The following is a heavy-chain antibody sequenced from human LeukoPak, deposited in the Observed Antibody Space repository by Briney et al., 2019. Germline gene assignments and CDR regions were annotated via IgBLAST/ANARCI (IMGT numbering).Heavy chain of an antibody. CDR1: GFTFSDYY. J-gene: IGHJ4*02. CDR2: ISSGSTI. D-gene: IGHD5-18*01. CDR3: AKGLGYTYGSFDY. Sequence: GGSLRLSCAASGFTFSDYYMSWIRQAPGKGLEWVSYISSGSTIYYADSVKGRFTISRDNSRNTLYLEMNNLRAEDTAVYYCAKGLGYTYGSFDYWGQGTLVTVSS. V-gene: IGHV3-11*01.